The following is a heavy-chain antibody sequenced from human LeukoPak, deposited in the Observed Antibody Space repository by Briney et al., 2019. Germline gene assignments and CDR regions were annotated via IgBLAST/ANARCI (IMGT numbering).Heavy chain of an antibody. V-gene: IGHV3-43*02. CDR3: SKDMGVTGTTAYIDY. CDR1: GFAFDDYA. Sequence: PGGSLRLSCAASGFAFDDYAMHWVRQAPGKGPEWVSLISGDGGSTYYADSVKGRFTISRDNSKTSLYLQMNSLGTEDTALYYCSKDMGVTGTTAYIDYWGQGTLVTVSS. CDR2: ISGDGGST. D-gene: IGHD1-7*01. J-gene: IGHJ4*02.